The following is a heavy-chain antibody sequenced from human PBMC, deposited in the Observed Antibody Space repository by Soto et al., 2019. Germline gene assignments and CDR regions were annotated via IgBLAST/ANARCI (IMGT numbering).Heavy chain of an antibody. CDR3: SRDTYFEGYDYGDYPGRILDY. D-gene: IGHD4-17*01. CDR1: GYTFTSYG. J-gene: IGHJ4*02. Sequence: ASVKVSCKASGYTFTSYGISWVRQAPGQGLEWMGWISAYNGNTNYAQKLQGRVTMTTDKSTSTAYMELRSLRSDDTAVYYFSRDTYFEGYDYGDYPGRILDYWGQGTLVTVSS. V-gene: IGHV1-18*01. CDR2: ISAYNGNT.